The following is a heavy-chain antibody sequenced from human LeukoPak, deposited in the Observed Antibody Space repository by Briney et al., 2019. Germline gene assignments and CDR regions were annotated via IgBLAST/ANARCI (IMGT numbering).Heavy chain of an antibody. D-gene: IGHD6-19*01. CDR1: GGTFSSYA. CDR2: IIPIFGTA. V-gene: IGHV1-69*01. Sequence: GSSVKVSCKASGGTFSSYAISWVRQAPGQGLEWMGGIIPIFGTANYAQKFQGRVTITADESTSTAYMELSSLRSEDTAVYYCARDRYSSGWYSSFDYWGQGTLVTVSS. J-gene: IGHJ4*02. CDR3: ARDRYSSGWYSSFDY.